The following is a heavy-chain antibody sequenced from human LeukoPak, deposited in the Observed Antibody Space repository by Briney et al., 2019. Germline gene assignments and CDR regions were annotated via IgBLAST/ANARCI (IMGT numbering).Heavy chain of an antibody. CDR3: AKGMLNYYYMDA. V-gene: IGHV3-21*01. CDR1: GFTFSSYS. D-gene: IGHD3-16*01. Sequence: GGSLRLSCAASGFTFSSYSMNWVRQAPGKGLEWVSSISSSSSYIYYADSVKGRFTISRDNAKNSLYLQMNSLRAEDTAVYYCAKGMLNYYYMDAWGKGTTVTVSS. CDR2: ISSSSSYI. J-gene: IGHJ6*03.